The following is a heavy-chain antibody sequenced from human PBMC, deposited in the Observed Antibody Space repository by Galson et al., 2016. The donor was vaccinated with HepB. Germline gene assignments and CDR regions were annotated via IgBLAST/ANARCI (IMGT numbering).Heavy chain of an antibody. CDR2: IIPIFATA. Sequence: SVKVSCKASGGTFSSYAISWVRQAPGQGLEWMGGIIPIFATANYAQKFQGRVTITADESTNTAHMELSSLRSEDTAVYYCARGDNYGTKPFDYWGQGTLVTVSS. CDR1: GGTFSSYA. J-gene: IGHJ4*02. CDR3: ARGDNYGTKPFDY. V-gene: IGHV1-69*13. D-gene: IGHD5-18*01.